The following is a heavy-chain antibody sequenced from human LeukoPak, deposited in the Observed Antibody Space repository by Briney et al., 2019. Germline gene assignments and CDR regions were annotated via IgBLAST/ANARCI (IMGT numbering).Heavy chain of an antibody. J-gene: IGHJ6*04. V-gene: IGHV3-48*03. CDR1: GFTFSSYD. CDR2: ISPSDSTI. CDR3: ARGRGSV. D-gene: IGHD5-12*01. Sequence: GGSLRLSCAASGFTFSSYDMNWVRQAPGKGLEWVSFISPSDSTIYYAESVKGRFTISRDNAKNSVYLQMNSLRVEDTAVYYCARGRGSVWGKGTPVTVSS.